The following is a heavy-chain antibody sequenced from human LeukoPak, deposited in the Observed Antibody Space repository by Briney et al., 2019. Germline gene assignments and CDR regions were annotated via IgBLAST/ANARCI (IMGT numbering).Heavy chain of an antibody. CDR3: ARERQDTILHSGAFDI. Sequence: PGGSLRLSCAASGFTLSSHFMHWVRQAPGKGLEWVADIASDGSHTLYVESVKGRFTISRDNSKNTLYLQMNSLRAEDTAVYFCARERQDTILHSGAFDIWGQGTMVTVSS. J-gene: IGHJ3*02. V-gene: IGHV3-30-3*01. D-gene: IGHD2-21*01. CDR2: IASDGSHT. CDR1: GFTLSSHF.